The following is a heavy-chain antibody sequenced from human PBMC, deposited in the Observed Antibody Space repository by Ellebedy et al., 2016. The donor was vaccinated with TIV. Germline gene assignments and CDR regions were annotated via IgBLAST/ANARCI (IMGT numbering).Heavy chain of an antibody. CDR1: GGTFSSYA. D-gene: IGHD3-10*01. J-gene: IGHJ4*02. V-gene: IGHV1-69*13. CDR3: AREGVWFGELLLDY. CDR2: IIPIFGTA. Sequence: SVKVSCXASGGTFSSYAISWVRQAPGQGLEWMGGIIPIFGTANYAQKFQGRVTITADESTSTAYMELSSLRSEDTAVYYCAREGVWFGELLLDYWGQGTLVTVSS.